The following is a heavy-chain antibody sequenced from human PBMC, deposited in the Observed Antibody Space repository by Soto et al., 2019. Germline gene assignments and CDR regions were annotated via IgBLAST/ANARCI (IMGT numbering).Heavy chain of an antibody. D-gene: IGHD1-26*01. CDR2: INPNTGDT. J-gene: IGHJ4*02. Sequence: QVQLVQSGAEVKKPGASVKVSCKASEYRFTAYYIHWVRQAPGQGLEWMGLINPNTGDTNYAQNFQGRVTMTRDTSISTAYMELSRLRSDGTDIYYCARDAHRSGDYWGQGTLVTVSS. CDR3: ARDAHRSGDY. CDR1: EYRFTAYY. V-gene: IGHV1-2*02.